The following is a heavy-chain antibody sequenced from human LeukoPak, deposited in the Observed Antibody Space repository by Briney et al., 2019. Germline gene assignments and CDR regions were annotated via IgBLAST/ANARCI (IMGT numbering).Heavy chain of an antibody. CDR2: INPDGSTT. CDR1: GFTFSRYW. CDR3: AKGCRGAAAGCYYFDY. Sequence: PGGSLRLSCAASGFTFSRYWIHWVRQAPGKGLEWVSRINPDGSTTTYADSVKGRFTISRENAKNTVYLQMNSLRAEDTAVYYCAKGCRGAAAGCYYFDYWGQGTLVTVSS. V-gene: IGHV3-74*01. J-gene: IGHJ4*02. D-gene: IGHD6-13*01.